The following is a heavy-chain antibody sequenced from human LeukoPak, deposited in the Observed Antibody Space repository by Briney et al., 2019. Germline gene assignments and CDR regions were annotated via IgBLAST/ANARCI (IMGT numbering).Heavy chain of an antibody. CDR1: GFTFSYYS. Sequence: GGSLRLSCAASGFTFSYYSMHWVRQAPGKGLEWVSSISSNSDYIYYADSAKGRFTISRDNAKNSLYLQMNSLRAEDTAMYYCARAAGRYSSGWYYFDYWGQGTMVTVSS. V-gene: IGHV3-21*01. J-gene: IGHJ4*02. CDR2: ISSNSDYI. CDR3: ARAAGRYSSGWYYFDY. D-gene: IGHD6-19*01.